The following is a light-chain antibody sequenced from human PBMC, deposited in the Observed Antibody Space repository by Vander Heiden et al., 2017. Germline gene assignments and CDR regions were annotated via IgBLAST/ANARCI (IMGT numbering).Light chain of an antibody. V-gene: IGLV1-47*01. Sequence: QSILTQPPSASGTPGQRVTIYCSGSSSNIGAGHVNWYQQLPGAAPKVLIYGTRQRPSGVADRFSGSKSGTSATLAISGLRSDDEADYYCASWDDSLSVVLFGGGTRLTVL. CDR1: SSNIGAGH. CDR3: ASWDDSLSVVL. J-gene: IGLJ3*02. CDR2: GTR.